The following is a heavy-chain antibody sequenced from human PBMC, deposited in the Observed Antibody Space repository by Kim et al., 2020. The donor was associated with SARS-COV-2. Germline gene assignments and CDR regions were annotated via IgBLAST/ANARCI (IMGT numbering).Heavy chain of an antibody. D-gene: IGHD6-13*01. J-gene: IGHJ4*02. CDR3: ARGYSRTWYLGFDY. V-gene: IGHV3-66*01. Sequence: ADSVKGRFTISRDNSKNTLYLQMNSLRAEDTAVYYCARGYSRTWYLGFDYWGQGTLVTVSS.